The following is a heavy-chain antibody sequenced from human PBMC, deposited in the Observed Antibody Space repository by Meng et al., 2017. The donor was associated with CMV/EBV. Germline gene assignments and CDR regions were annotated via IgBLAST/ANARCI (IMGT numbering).Heavy chain of an antibody. V-gene: IGHV1-2*02. J-gene: IGHJ3*02. D-gene: IGHD2-2*02. CDR1: GYTFTGYY. Sequence: ASVKVSCKASGYTFTGYYMHWVRQAPGQGLEWMGWINPNSGGTNYAQKFQGRVTMTRDTSISTAYMELSRLRSDDTAVYYCARAKIVPAAIPLDAFDIWGQGTMVTVS. CDR3: ARAKIVPAAIPLDAFDI. CDR2: INPNSGGT.